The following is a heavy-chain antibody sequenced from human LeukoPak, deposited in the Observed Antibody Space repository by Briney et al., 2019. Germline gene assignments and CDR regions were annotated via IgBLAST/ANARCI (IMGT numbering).Heavy chain of an antibody. D-gene: IGHD6-19*01. CDR2: INHSGST. Sequence: SETLSLTCTVSGGSISDYYWSWIRQPPGKGLEWIGEINHSGSTNYNPSLKSRVTISVDTSKNQFSLKLSSVTAADTAVYYCAMPPSSGWYRDGFDIWGQGTMVTVSS. V-gene: IGHV4-34*01. CDR1: GGSISDYY. J-gene: IGHJ3*02. CDR3: AMPPSSGWYRDGFDI.